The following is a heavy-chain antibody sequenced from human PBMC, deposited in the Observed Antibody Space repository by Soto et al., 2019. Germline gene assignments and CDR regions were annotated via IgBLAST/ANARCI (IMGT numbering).Heavy chain of an antibody. CDR1: GFNFSDYY. Sequence: ESGGGLVKPGESLRLSCAASGFNFSDYYMTWIRQAPGKGLEWVSSIGSSGRTIYYADSVKGRFIISRDNAKKSVILQMSSLSVEDTAVYYCASGGSLAPEYWGQGTLVTVSS. D-gene: IGHD3-16*01. J-gene: IGHJ4*02. CDR3: ASGGSLAPEY. CDR2: IGSSGRTI. V-gene: IGHV3-11*01.